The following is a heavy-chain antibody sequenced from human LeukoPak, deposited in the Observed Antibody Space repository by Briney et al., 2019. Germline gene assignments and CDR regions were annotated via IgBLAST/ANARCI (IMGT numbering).Heavy chain of an antibody. J-gene: IGHJ6*02. V-gene: IGHV4-39*01. CDR3: ARLSKYGSGTYYPDV. Sequence: GSLRLSCAASGFTFSSYAMTWVRQPPGEGLEWIGSIYYYTGSTYYNPSLKSRVTISVDTSKNQFSLTLSSVTAADTAVYYCARLSKYGSGTYYPDVWGQGTTVTVSS. CDR2: IYYYTGST. D-gene: IGHD3-10*01. CDR1: GFTFSSYA.